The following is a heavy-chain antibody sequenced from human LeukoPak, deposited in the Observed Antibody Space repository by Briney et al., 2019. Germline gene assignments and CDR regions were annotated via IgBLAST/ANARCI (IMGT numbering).Heavy chain of an antibody. CDR1: GGSFSGYY. J-gene: IGHJ4*02. V-gene: IGHV4-34*01. D-gene: IGHD6-19*01. Sequence: SETLSLTCAVYGGSFSGYYWSWIRQPPGKGLEWIGEINHSGSTNYNPSLKSRVTISVDTSKNQFSLKLSSVTAADTAVYYCARSTSRSGWYAYWGQGTLVTVSS. CDR3: ARSTSRSGWYAY. CDR2: INHSGST.